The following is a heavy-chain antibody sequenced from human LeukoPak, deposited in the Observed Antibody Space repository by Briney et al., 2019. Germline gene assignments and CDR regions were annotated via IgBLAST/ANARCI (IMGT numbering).Heavy chain of an antibody. V-gene: IGHV3-23*01. Sequence: GGSLRLSCAAYGFTFSSYSMSWVRQAPGKGLEWVSAISGSGGSTYYADSVKGRFTISRNNSNNTLYLQMTSLRADKTVVYYCASSSCPLDYWGQGTLVTVSS. D-gene: IGHD6-13*01. J-gene: IGHJ4*02. CDR2: ISGSGGST. CDR1: GFTFSSYS. CDR3: ASSSCPLDY.